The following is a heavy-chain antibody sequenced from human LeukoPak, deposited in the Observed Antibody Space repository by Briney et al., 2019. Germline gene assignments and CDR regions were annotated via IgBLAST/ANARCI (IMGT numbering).Heavy chain of an antibody. D-gene: IGHD5-12*01. J-gene: IGHJ3*02. CDR2: ISSSSSTI. CDR3: ARGLAATSDAFDI. V-gene: IGHV3-48*01. Sequence: PGGSLRLSCAASGFTFSSYSMNWVRQAPGKGLEWVSYISSSSSTIYYADSVKGRFTISRDNAKNSLYLQMNSLRAEDTAVYYCARGLAATSDAFDIWGQGTMVTVSS. CDR1: GFTFSSYS.